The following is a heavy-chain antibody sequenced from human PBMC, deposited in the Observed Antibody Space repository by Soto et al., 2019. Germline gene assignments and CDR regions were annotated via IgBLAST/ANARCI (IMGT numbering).Heavy chain of an antibody. V-gene: IGHV3-30*18. CDR3: AKDLGYYYYYMDV. CDR2: ISYDGSNK. CDR1: GFTFSSYG. Sequence: ESGGGVVQPGRSLRLSCAASGFTFSSYGMHWVRQAPGKGLEWVAVISYDGSNKYYADSVKGRFTISRDNSKNTLYLQMNSLRAEDTAVYYCAKDLGYYYYYMDVWGKGTTVTVSS. D-gene: IGHD3-16*01. J-gene: IGHJ6*03.